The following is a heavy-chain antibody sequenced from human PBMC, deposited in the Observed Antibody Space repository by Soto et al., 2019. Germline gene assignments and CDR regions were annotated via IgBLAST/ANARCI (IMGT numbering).Heavy chain of an antibody. V-gene: IGHV4-30-4*01. CDR3: ARGVSYDAANIDSFDI. D-gene: IGHD5-12*01. CDR2: FYYSGST. CDR1: GGSISSGDYY. Sequence: SETLSLTCTVSGGSISSGDYYWSWIRQSPGMGLEFIGYFYYSGSTYYNPTLKSRVTISGDTSKNQFSLKLSSMTAADTAVYFCARGVSYDAANIDSFDIWGQGTMVTVSS. J-gene: IGHJ3*02.